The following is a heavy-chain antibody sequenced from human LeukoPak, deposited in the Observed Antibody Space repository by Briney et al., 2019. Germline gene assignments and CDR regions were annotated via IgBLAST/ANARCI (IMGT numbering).Heavy chain of an antibody. D-gene: IGHD6-13*01. CDR2: ISYDGSDK. J-gene: IGHJ4*02. CDR3: TRESGIGYSSTWQHFDS. Sequence: PGGSLRLSCAASGFSFRNHAMHWVRQAPGKGLEWVAVISYDGSDKYYADSMMGRFTISRDNSKNTLYLQMNSLRPEDTAMYYCTRESGIGYSSTWQHFDSWGRGTLVTVSS. CDR1: GFSFRNHA. V-gene: IGHV3-30-3*01.